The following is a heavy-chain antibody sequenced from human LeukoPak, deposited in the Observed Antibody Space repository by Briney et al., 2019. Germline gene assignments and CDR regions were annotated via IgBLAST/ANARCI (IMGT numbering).Heavy chain of an antibody. D-gene: IGHD3-22*01. J-gene: IGHJ4*02. CDR1: GYSISSGYY. V-gene: IGHV4-38-2*02. Sequence: PSETLSLTCAVSGYSISSGYYWGWIRQPPGKGLEWIGSIYHSGSTYYNPSLKSRVTISVDTSKNQFSLKLSSVTAADTAVYYCARDLGDSYYYDSSGPSGVWYFDYWGQGTLVTVSS. CDR2: IYHSGST. CDR3: ARDLGDSYYYDSSGPSGVWYFDY.